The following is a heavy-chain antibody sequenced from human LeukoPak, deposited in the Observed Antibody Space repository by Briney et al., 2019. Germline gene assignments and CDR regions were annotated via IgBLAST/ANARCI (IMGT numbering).Heavy chain of an antibody. D-gene: IGHD3-22*01. CDR2: IYYSGST. J-gene: IGHJ4*02. CDR1: GFTFSDY. Sequence: LRLSCAASGFTFSDYWSWIRQPPGKGLEWIGYIYYSGSTNYNPSLKSRVTMSVDTSKNQFSLKLSSVTAADTAVYYCARGAYDSSGFYFDYWGQGTLVTVSS. V-gene: IGHV4-59*01. CDR3: ARGAYDSSGFYFDY.